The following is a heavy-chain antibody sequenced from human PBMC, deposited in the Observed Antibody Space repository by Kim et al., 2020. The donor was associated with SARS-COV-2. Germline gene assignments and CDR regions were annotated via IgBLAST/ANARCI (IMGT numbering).Heavy chain of an antibody. CDR1: GFTFGDYA. D-gene: IGHD3-22*01. CDR2: ISWNNGNV. Sequence: GGSLRLSCVASGFTFGDYAMHWVRQAPGKGLEWVSGISWNNGNVGYVDSVKGRFTISRDNAKNSLYLQMNSLRAEDTALYYCAKDAYFDSNGSSDEYFQQWGQGTLVTVSS. J-gene: IGHJ1*01. CDR3: AKDAYFDSNGSSDEYFQQ. V-gene: IGHV3-9*01.